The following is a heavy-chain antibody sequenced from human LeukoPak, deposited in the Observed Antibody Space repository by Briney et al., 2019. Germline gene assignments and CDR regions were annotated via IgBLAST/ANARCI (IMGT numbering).Heavy chain of an antibody. J-gene: IGHJ4*02. CDR3: AKDGGLWVSAHWGDS. CDR1: GFSFSSYW. V-gene: IGHV3-7*03. CDR2: IKQDGSDK. D-gene: IGHD7-27*01. Sequence: GGSLRLSCAASGFSFSSYWMSWVRQAPGKGLEWVANIKQDGSDKYYLTSVRGRFTISRDNAKNSLFLQMNSLRAEDTAVYYCAKDGGLWVSAHWGDSWGRGTLVTVSS.